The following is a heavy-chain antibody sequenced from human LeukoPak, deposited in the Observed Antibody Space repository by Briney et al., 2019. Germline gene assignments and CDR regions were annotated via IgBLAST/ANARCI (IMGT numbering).Heavy chain of an antibody. J-gene: IGHJ5*02. D-gene: IGHD3-10*01. V-gene: IGHV4-39*07. CDR1: GGSISSSSYY. Sequence: PSETLSLTCTVSGGSISSSSYYWGWIHQPPGKGLEWIGSIYYSGSTYYNPSLKSRVTISVDTSKNQFSLKLSSVTAADTAVYYCARARITMVRGVIVGLNWFDPWGQGTLVTVSS. CDR2: IYYSGST. CDR3: ARARITMVRGVIVGLNWFDP.